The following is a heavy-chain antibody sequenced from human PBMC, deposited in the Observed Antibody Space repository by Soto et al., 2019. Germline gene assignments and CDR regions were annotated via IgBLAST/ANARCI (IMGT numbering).Heavy chain of an antibody. Sequence: SVKVSCKASGGTFSSYAISWVRQAPGQGLEWMGGIIPIFGTANYAQKFQGRVTITADESTSTAYMELSSLRSEDTAVYYCARDGEASGSYSYYYYGMDVWGQGTTVTVSS. D-gene: IGHD1-26*01. CDR3: ARDGEASGSYSYYYYGMDV. CDR2: IIPIFGTA. CDR1: GGTFSSYA. V-gene: IGHV1-69*13. J-gene: IGHJ6*02.